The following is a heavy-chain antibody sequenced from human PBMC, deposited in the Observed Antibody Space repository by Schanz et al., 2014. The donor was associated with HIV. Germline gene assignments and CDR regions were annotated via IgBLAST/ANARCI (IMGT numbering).Heavy chain of an antibody. V-gene: IGHV1-18*01. D-gene: IGHD1-26*01. Sequence: QVQLVQSGAEVKKPGASVKVSCKASGYTFINYDIHWVRQASGQGLEWMGWISTSNGNTNYAQKCQGRVTMTTDTSTSTAYMELRSLRSDDTAVYYCARGPKWEGLMDVWGQGTTVIVSS. CDR1: GYTFINYD. CDR2: ISTSNGNT. J-gene: IGHJ6*02. CDR3: ARGPKWEGLMDV.